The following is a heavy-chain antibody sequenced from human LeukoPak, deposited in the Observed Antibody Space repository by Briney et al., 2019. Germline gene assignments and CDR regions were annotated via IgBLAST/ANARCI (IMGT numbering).Heavy chain of an antibody. Sequence: GGSLRLSCAASGFTFSDYSMNWVRQAPGKGLEWISYISSSSNTIYYADSVKGRFTISRDNSKNTLYLQMNSLRAEDTAVYYCAKANVVAAMADWFDPWGQGTLVTVSS. CDR3: AKANVVAAMADWFDP. CDR1: GFTFSDYS. D-gene: IGHD2-15*01. CDR2: ISSSSNTI. J-gene: IGHJ5*02. V-gene: IGHV3-48*01.